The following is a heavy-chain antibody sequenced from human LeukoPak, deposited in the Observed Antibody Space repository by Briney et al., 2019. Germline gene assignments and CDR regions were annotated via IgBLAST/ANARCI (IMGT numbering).Heavy chain of an antibody. D-gene: IGHD4-17*01. J-gene: IGHJ3*02. CDR2: ISGSRGNT. CDR3: AKEGGDYVLGDAFDI. CDR1: GFTFNNYA. V-gene: IGHV3-23*01. Sequence: PGGSLRLSCAAPGFTFNNYAMSWVRQAPGKGLEWVSGISGSRGNTYYADSVKGRFTISRDNSKKTLFLQMNSLRAEDSAVYYCAKEGGDYVLGDAFDIWGQGTMVTVSS.